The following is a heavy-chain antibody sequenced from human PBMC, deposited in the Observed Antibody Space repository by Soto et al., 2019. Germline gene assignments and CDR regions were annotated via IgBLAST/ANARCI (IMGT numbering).Heavy chain of an antibody. CDR3: ARYCSGGSCHNGITDY. CDR2: INTYTGAS. D-gene: IGHD2-15*01. CDR1: GYTLTSYG. Sequence: ASVNVSCKASGYTLTSYGISWVRQSPGQGLELMGWINTYTGASKYAQKLQGRVTMTTDTATSTAYMDLRSLRSDDTAGYYCARYCSGGSCHNGITDYWG. J-gene: IGHJ4*01. V-gene: IGHV1-18*01.